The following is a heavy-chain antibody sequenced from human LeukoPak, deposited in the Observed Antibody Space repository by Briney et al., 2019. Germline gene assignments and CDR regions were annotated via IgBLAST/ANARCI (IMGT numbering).Heavy chain of an antibody. V-gene: IGHV3-23*01. CDR1: GFTFSSYG. J-gene: IGHJ1*01. D-gene: IGHD6-19*01. CDR2: ISGSGGST. CDR3: AKGASIGIAVAGTEYFQH. Sequence: GRSLRLSCAASGFTFSSYGMSWVRQAPGKGLEWVSAISGSGGSTYYADSVKGRFTISRDNSKNTLYLQMNSLRAEDTAVYYCAKGASIGIAVAGTEYFQHWGQGTLVTVSS.